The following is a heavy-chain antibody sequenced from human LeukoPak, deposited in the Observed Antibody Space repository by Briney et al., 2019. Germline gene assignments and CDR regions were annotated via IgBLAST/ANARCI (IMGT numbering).Heavy chain of an antibody. V-gene: IGHV1-69*04. Sequence: SVKVSCKASGGTFSSYAISWVRQAPGRGLEWMGRIIPILGIANYAQKFQGRVTITADKSTSTAYMELSSLRSEDTAVYYCARDRIVVVPAANSYYFDYWGQGTLVTVSS. D-gene: IGHD2-2*01. CDR2: IIPILGIA. CDR3: ARDRIVVVPAANSYYFDY. J-gene: IGHJ4*02. CDR1: GGTFSSYA.